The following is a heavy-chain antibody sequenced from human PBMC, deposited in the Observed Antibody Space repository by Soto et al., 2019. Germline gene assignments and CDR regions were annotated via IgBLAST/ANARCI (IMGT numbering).Heavy chain of an antibody. V-gene: IGHV1-46*01. Sequence: ASVKVCCKASGYTFTSYYMHWVRQPPGQGLEWMGIINPSGGSTSYAQKFQGRVTMTRDTSTITVYMELSSLRSEDTAVYYCARVGIDFWSGYYTVPSSGMDVWGQGTTVTVS. CDR1: GYTFTSYY. CDR3: ARVGIDFWSGYYTVPSSGMDV. J-gene: IGHJ6*02. CDR2: INPSGGST. D-gene: IGHD3-3*01.